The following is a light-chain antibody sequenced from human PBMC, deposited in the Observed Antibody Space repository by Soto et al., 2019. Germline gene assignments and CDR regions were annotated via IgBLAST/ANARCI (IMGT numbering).Light chain of an antibody. Sequence: QSVLTQPRSVSGSPGQSVTISCSVTSSDVGGYNFVSWYQQHPGKAPKFMIYDVTKRPSGVPDRFSGSKSGNTASLTISWLQAEDEADYYCCSYVGSYTSYVFGTGTKLTVL. J-gene: IGLJ1*01. CDR2: DVT. CDR1: SSDVGGYNF. CDR3: CSYVGSYTSYV. V-gene: IGLV2-11*01.